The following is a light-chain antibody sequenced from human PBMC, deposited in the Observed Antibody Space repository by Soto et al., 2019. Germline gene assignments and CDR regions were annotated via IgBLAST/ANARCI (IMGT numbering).Light chain of an antibody. CDR3: QQRSNWPLT. J-gene: IGKJ5*01. Sequence: EILLTQSPGTLSLSPGERATLSCMASQSVSSHLAWYQHKPGQAPRLLIYDTSNRATDIPARFSGSGSGTDFSLTISSLEPEDFAVYYCQQRSNWPLTFGHGTRLEIK. CDR2: DTS. CDR1: QSVSSH. V-gene: IGKV3-11*01.